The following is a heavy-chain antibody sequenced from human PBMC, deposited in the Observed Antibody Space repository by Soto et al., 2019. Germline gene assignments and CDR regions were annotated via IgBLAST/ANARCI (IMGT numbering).Heavy chain of an antibody. D-gene: IGHD3-16*01. V-gene: IGHV3-53*02. J-gene: IGHJ6*02. CDR1: GFSVSSNY. Sequence: EVQLVETGGGLIQPGGSLRLSCAASGFSVSSNYLSWVRQAPGKGLEWVSVLYRGGTTYYADSSKGRFIISRDNSKNTLYLQMNTVRAADNSVYYCARPYDDAFPGGMDVWGQGTAVTVSS. CDR2: LYRGGTT. CDR3: ARPYDDAFPGGMDV.